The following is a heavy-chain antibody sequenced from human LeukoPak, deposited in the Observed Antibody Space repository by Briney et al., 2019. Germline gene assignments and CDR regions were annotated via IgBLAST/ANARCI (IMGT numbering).Heavy chain of an antibody. CDR3: ARCGSGWYGGYYYYMDV. CDR1: GFTFSSYS. D-gene: IGHD6-19*01. J-gene: IGHJ6*03. V-gene: IGHV3-21*01. Sequence: GGSLRLSCAASGFTFSSYSMNWVRQAPGKGLEWVSSISSSSSYIYYADSVKGRFTISRDNAKNSLYLQMNSLRAEDTAVYYCARCGSGWYGGYYYYMDVWGKGTTVTVSS. CDR2: ISSSSSYI.